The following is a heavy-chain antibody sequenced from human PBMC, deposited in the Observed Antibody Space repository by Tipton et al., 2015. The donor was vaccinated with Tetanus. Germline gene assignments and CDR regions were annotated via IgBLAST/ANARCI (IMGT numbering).Heavy chain of an antibody. J-gene: IGHJ4*02. Sequence: QLVQSGGEVKKPGESLKISCKGSGYIFNNYWIGWVRQKPGKGLEWMGIIYPGDSDTRYSPSCQGQVTISVDKPINTAYLQWSSLKASDTSMFYCARAHCTDGVCNFDFWGQGALVTVAS. CDR2: IYPGDSDT. D-gene: IGHD2-8*01. V-gene: IGHV5-51*01. CDR3: ARAHCTDGVCNFDF. CDR1: GYIFNNYW.